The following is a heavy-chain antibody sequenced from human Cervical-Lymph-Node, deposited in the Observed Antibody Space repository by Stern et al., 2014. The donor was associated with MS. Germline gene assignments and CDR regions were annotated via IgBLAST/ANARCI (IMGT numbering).Heavy chain of an antibody. CDR2: FDPEDGET. Sequence: QVQLVESGAEVKKPGASVKVSCKVSGYTLTELSMHWVRQAPGKGLEWMEGFDPEDGETIYAQKFQGRVTMTEGTSTDTAYMELSSLRSEDTAVYYCATDRDDFRSGYSAPTKGYGLDVWGQGTTVTVTS. J-gene: IGHJ6*02. CDR3: ATDRDDFRSGYSAPTKGYGLDV. D-gene: IGHD3-3*01. CDR1: GYTLTELS. V-gene: IGHV1-24*01.